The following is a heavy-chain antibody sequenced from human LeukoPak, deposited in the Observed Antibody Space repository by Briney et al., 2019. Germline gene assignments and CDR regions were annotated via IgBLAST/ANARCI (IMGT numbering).Heavy chain of an antibody. CDR1: GGSISRYY. Sequence: PSETLSLTCTVSGGSISRYYWSWLPQPAGKGLQWIGRIYSSGSTKYNPSLKSRVTMSVDTSKNQFSLNLSSVTAAATAVYYCVRDLAITTPDGFDIWGQGTMVTVS. CDR2: IYSSGST. J-gene: IGHJ3*02. D-gene: IGHD3-22*01. CDR3: VRDLAITTPDGFDI. V-gene: IGHV4-4*07.